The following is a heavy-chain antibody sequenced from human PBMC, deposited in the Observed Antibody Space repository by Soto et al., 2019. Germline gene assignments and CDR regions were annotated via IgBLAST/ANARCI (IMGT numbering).Heavy chain of an antibody. D-gene: IGHD3-3*01. CDR1: GGTFSSYA. Sequence: QVQLVQSGAEVKKPGSSVKVSCKASGGTFSSYAISWVRQAPGQGLEWMGGIIPIFGTANDAQKFQGRVRITADESTRPAYMALSSLRSEDTAVYYCASSQYFDFCSGYWCFDPWGQGTLVTVSS. CDR2: IIPIFGTA. CDR3: ASSQYFDFCSGYWCFDP. J-gene: IGHJ5*02. V-gene: IGHV1-69*01.